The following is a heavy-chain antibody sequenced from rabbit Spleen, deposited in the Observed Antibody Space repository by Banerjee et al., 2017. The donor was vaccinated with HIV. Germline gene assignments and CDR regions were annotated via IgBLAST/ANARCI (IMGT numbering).Heavy chain of an antibody. V-gene: IGHV1S7*01. D-gene: IGHD4-1*01. CDR3: ARAIVPWLGLTRLDL. CDR2: IYGATGST. Sequence: QLTETGGGLVQPGGSLTLSCKASGIDFTKYYITWVRQAPGKGLEWIGIIYGATGSTDYASWVNGRFSISSDNAQSTVDLKMTSLTAADTATYFCARAIVPWLGLTRLDLWGPGTLVTVS. CDR1: GIDFTKYY. J-gene: IGHJ3*01.